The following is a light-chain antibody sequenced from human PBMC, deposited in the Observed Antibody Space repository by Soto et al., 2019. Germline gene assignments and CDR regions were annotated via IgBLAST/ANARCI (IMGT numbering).Light chain of an antibody. CDR1: QSSYSC. CDR3: QQYKTSLLT. V-gene: IGKV1-5*01. J-gene: IGKJ4*01. Sequence: ASQSSYSCFAWYQQKPGKAPKLLMYDATSLESGVSSRFSGSGFGTEFTLNISSLQPDDLATYYCQQYKTSLLTFGGGTRWIS. CDR2: DAT.